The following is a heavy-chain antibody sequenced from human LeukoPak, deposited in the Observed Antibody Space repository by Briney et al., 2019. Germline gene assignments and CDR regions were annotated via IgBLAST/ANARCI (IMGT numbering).Heavy chain of an antibody. Sequence: GRSLRLSFATAGFTFSTSWMDSARQDPGNWLVWVSRINSDGSTTSYPYCVKGRFTISKDNAKNTLYLQMNSLRAEDTAVYYCATGQGHGMDVWGQGTTVTVSS. V-gene: IGHV3-74*01. CDR3: ATGQGHGMDV. CDR1: GFTFSTSW. D-gene: IGHD1-14*01. CDR2: INSDGSTT. J-gene: IGHJ6*02.